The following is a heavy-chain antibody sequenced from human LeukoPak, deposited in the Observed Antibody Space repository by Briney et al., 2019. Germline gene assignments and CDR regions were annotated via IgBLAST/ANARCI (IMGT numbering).Heavy chain of an antibody. CDR2: FDPEDGET. V-gene: IGHV1-24*01. CDR3: ATSIMITFGGVY. D-gene: IGHD3-16*01. CDR1: VYTLTELS. J-gene: IGHJ4*02. Sequence: ASVKVSCKVSVYTLTELSMHWVRRAPGKGLEWMGGFDPEDGETIYAQKFQGRVTMTEDTSTDTAYMELSSLRSEDTAVYYCATSIMITFGGVYWGQGTLVTVSS.